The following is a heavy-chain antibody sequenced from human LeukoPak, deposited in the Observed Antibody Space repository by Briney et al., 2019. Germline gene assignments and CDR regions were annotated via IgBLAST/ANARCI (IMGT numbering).Heavy chain of an antibody. Sequence: GGSLRLSCAASGFTFSSYGMSWVRQAQGKGLEWVSAISGSGGSTYYADSVTGRFTISRDNSKNTLYLQMNSLGAEDTAVYYCATPLDYGDAFDYWGQGTLVTVSS. V-gene: IGHV3-23*01. J-gene: IGHJ4*02. CDR3: ATPLDYGDAFDY. D-gene: IGHD4-17*01. CDR1: GFTFSSYG. CDR2: ISGSGGST.